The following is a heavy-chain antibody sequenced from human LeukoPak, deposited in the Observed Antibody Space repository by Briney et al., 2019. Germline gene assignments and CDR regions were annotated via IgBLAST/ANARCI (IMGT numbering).Heavy chain of an antibody. CDR3: ASDQWLRGSDY. CDR2: IYSSGST. Sequence: GGSLRLSCAASGFTVSNTYMSWVRQAPGKGLEWVSVIYSSGSTYYADSVKGRFTISRDHSKNTLYLQMNSLRAEDTAMYYCASDQWLRGSDYWGQGTLVTVSS. CDR1: GFTVSNTY. J-gene: IGHJ4*02. D-gene: IGHD5-12*01. V-gene: IGHV3-53*01.